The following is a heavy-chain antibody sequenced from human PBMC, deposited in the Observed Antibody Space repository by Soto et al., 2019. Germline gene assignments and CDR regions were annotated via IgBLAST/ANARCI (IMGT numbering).Heavy chain of an antibody. J-gene: IGHJ4*02. CDR1: GFTFSDYY. V-gene: IGHV3-33*08. Sequence: QVQLVESGGGLVKPGGSLRLSCAASGFTFSDYYMSWIRQAPGKGLEWVAVIWYDGSNKYYADSVKGRFTISRDNSKNTLYLQMNSLRAEDTAVYYCAREVGYCSGGSCYANRNFDYWGQGTLVTVSS. CDR2: IWYDGSNK. D-gene: IGHD2-15*01. CDR3: AREVGYCSGGSCYANRNFDY.